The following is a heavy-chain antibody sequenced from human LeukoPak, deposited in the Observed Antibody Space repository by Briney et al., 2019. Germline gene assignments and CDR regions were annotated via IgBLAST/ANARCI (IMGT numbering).Heavy chain of an antibody. CDR1: GYTFTGYY. CDR3: ARDGSGSYEADY. V-gene: IGHV1-46*01. D-gene: IGHD1-26*01. Sequence: ASVKDSCKASGYTFTGYYMHWVRQAPGQGLEWMGIINPSGGSTSYAQKFQGRVTMTRDTSTSTVYMELSSLRSEDTAVYYCARDGSGSYEADYWGQGTLVTVSS. J-gene: IGHJ4*02. CDR2: INPSGGST.